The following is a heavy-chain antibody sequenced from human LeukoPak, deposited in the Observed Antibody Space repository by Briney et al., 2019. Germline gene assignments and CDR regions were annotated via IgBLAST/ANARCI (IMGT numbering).Heavy chain of an antibody. V-gene: IGHV4-59*08. Sequence: PSETLSLTCTVSGGSISSYYRNWSRQPPGKGLEWIGYIYYSGSTNYNPSLESRVTISVDTSKNQFSLKLSSVTAADTAVYFCARQLRGEAVAGHLQPFDYWGQGTLVTVSS. CDR3: ARQLRGEAVAGHLQPFDY. J-gene: IGHJ4*02. CDR2: IYYSGST. CDR1: GGSISSYY. D-gene: IGHD6-19*01.